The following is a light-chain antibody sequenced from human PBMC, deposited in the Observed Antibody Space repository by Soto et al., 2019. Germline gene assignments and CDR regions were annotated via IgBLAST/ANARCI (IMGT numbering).Light chain of an antibody. J-gene: IGLJ3*02. V-gene: IGLV2-14*01. Sequence: QSALTQPASVSGSPGQSITISCTGTSSDVGSYNYVSWYQQHPGKAPKVMIYEVSNRPSGVSNRFSASKSGNTASLTISGLQAEDEADYYCLSYTSSSTWVFGGGTQLTVL. CDR1: SSDVGSYNY. CDR3: LSYTSSSTWV. CDR2: EVS.